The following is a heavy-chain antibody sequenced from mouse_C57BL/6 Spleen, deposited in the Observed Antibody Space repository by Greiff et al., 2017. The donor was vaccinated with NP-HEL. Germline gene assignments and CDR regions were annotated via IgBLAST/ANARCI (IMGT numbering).Heavy chain of an antibody. Sequence: VQLQQSGAELVKPGASVKLSCKASGYTFTSYWMQWVKQRPGQGLEWIGEIDPSDSYTNYNQKFKGKATLTVDTSSSTAYMQLSSLTSEDSAVYYCARRGSDYDSFDYWGQGTTLTVSS. CDR3: ARRGSDYDSFDY. D-gene: IGHD2-4*01. CDR1: GYTFTSYW. V-gene: IGHV1-50*01. CDR2: IDPSDSYT. J-gene: IGHJ2*01.